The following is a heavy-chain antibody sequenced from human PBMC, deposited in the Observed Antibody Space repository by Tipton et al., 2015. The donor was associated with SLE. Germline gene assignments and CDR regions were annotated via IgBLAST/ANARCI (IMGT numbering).Heavy chain of an antibody. J-gene: IGHJ5*02. Sequence: GLVKPSETLSLTCGVSGNVISRGYFWSWIRQPPGKGLEWIGYIYYSGSTNYNPSLKSRVTMSVDTSKNQFSLRLTSVTAADTAVYYCARLEDPFGIFGVPKGWFDPWGQGTLVTVSS. CDR3: ARLEDPFGIFGVPKGWFDP. CDR1: GNVISRGYF. D-gene: IGHD3-3*01. V-gene: IGHV4-61*08. CDR2: IYYSGST.